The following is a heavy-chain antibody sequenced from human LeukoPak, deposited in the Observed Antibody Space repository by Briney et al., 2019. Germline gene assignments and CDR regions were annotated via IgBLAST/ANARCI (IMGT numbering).Heavy chain of an antibody. Sequence: GGSLRLSCAASGFTFSSYSMNWVRQAPGKGLEWVSSISSSSNYIYHADSVKGRFTISRDNARNSLYLQMNSLRAEDTAVYYCATSPEQLSASMIVVYWYFALWGRGTLLTVSS. J-gene: IGHJ2*01. CDR3: ATSPEQLSASMIVVYWYFAL. CDR2: ISSSSNYI. V-gene: IGHV3-21*01. D-gene: IGHD3-22*01. CDR1: GFTFSSYS.